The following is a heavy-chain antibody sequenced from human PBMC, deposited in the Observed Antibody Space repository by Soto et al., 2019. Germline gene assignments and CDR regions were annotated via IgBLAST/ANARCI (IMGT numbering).Heavy chain of an antibody. CDR2: IYYSGST. J-gene: IGHJ4*02. CDR1: GGSISSSSYY. V-gene: IGHV4-39*01. Sequence: PSETLSLTCTVSGGSISSSSYYWGWIRQPPGKGLEWIGSIYYSGSTYYNPSLKSRVTISVDTSKNQFSLKLSSVTAADTAVYYCARGSPVRANWNFDYWGQGTLVTVSS. CDR3: ARGSPVRANWNFDY. D-gene: IGHD1-20*01.